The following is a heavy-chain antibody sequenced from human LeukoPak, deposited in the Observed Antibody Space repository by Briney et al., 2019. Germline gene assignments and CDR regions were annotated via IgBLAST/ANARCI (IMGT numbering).Heavy chain of an antibody. CDR3: AKGEGYCGGGTCYRYFDS. V-gene: IGHV3-23*01. D-gene: IGHD2-15*01. J-gene: IGHJ4*02. Sequence: GGSLRLSCAASGFTFSSHALTWVRQAPGRGLEWVSTISGSGGSTYYAHSVKGRFTISRDNSKDTLYLQMSSLRVEDTAVYFCAKGEGYCGGGTCYRYFDSWGQGTLVTVSS. CDR1: GFTFSSHA. CDR2: ISGSGGST.